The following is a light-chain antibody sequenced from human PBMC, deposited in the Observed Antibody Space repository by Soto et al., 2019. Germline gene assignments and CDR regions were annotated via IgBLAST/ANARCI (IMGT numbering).Light chain of an antibody. J-gene: IGKJ1*01. Sequence: SMLKQSPGTLSLSPGGKATLSCRASQSVSSSYLAWYQQKPGQAPRLLIYGASSRATGIPDRFSGSGSGTDFTLTISSLEAEDFAVYYCQQRSNWPPTWTFGQGTKVDIK. CDR3: QQRSNWPPTWT. CDR2: GAS. CDR1: QSVSSSY. V-gene: IGKV3D-20*02.